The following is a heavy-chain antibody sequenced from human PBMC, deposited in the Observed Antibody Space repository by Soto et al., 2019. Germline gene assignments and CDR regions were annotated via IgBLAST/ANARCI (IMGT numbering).Heavy chain of an antibody. CDR1: GFTFSSYA. CDR3: VKGWTRVGIAARPGY. Sequence: GESLKISCSASGFTFSSYAMHWVRQAPGKGLEYVSAISSNGGSTYYADSVKGRFTISRDNSKNTLYLQMSSLRAEDTAVYYCVKGWTRVGIAARPGYWGQGTLVTVSS. V-gene: IGHV3-64D*08. D-gene: IGHD6-6*01. CDR2: ISSNGGST. J-gene: IGHJ4*02.